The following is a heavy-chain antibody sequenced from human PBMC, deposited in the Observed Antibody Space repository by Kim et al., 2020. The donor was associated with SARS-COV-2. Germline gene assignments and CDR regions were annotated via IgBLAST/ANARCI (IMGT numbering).Heavy chain of an antibody. J-gene: IGHJ4*02. Sequence: YYADSGKGRFTISRANSKNTLYLQMTSLGAEDTAVYYCAKDYLHYFDYWGQGTLVTVSS. CDR3: AKDYLHYFDY. V-gene: IGHV3-23*01.